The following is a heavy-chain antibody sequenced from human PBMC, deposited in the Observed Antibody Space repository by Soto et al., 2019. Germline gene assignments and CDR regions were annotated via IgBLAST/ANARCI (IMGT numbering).Heavy chain of an antibody. CDR2: ISWHSGSI. CDR1: GFTFDDYA. D-gene: IGHD2-15*01. CDR3: AKGIIVVVVAATPKSYYNGMDV. V-gene: IGHV3-9*01. Sequence: EVQLVESGGGLVQPGMSLRLSCAASGFTFDDYAMHWVRQAPGKGLEWVSGISWHSGSIGYADSVKGRFTISRDNAKNSLYLQLNSLRAEDTALYYCAKGIIVVVVAATPKSYYNGMDVWGQGTTVTVAS. J-gene: IGHJ6*02.